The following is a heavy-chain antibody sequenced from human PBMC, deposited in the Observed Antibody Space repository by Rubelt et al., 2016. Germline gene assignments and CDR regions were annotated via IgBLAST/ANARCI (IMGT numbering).Heavy chain of an antibody. CDR1: RGSISGYY. CDR2: ISYGGGT. V-gene: IGHV4-59*08. Sequence: QVQLQESDPGLVKPSETLSLTCSVSRGSISGYYWSWIRQPPGKGLEWIGQISYGGGTRYNPSLKSRSSLSVDTAKNQVPLKLNAVTAADTAVYYCARHSDEYRFGKDVWGQGTTVTVSS. CDR3: ARHSDEYRFGKDV. J-gene: IGHJ6*02. D-gene: IGHD2-2*02.